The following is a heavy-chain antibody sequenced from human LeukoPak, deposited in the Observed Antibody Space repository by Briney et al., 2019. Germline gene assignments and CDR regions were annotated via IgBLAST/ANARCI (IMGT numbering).Heavy chain of an antibody. Sequence: SETLSLTCTVSGGSISSSSYYWGWIRQPPGKGLEWIGSIYYSGSTYYNPSLQSRVTISVDTSKNQFSLKLSSVTAADTAVYYCAREDTAMVKSWFDPWGQGTLVTVSS. CDR3: AREDTAMVKSWFDP. D-gene: IGHD5-18*01. CDR2: IYYSGST. CDR1: GGSISSSSYY. J-gene: IGHJ5*02. V-gene: IGHV4-39*07.